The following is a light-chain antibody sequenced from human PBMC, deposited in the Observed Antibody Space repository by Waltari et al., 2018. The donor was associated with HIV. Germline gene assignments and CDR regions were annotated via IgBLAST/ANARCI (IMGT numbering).Light chain of an antibody. Sequence: DIQMTQSPSSLSASVGDRVTITCQASQDITHYLNWYQQKPGKAPNLLIFDASKLQPGVPSRFRGSGSGTDFTVTISSLEPEDIATYFCQHHDNLPITVGQGTRLEMK. CDR3: QHHDNLPIT. CDR1: QDITHY. CDR2: DAS. J-gene: IGKJ5*01. V-gene: IGKV1-33*01.